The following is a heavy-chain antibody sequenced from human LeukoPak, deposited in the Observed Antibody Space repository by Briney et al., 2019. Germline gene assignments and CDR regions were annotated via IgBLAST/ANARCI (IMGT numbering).Heavy chain of an antibody. V-gene: IGHV5-51*01. CDR3: ARARRAYYSNAFDI. CDR2: IYPDDSDT. Sequence: GESLKISCKGSGYSFTSYWIGWVRQMPGKGLEWMGIIYPDDSDTRYSPSFQGQVTFSADKSISTAYLQWSSLKASDTAMYYCARARRAYYSNAFDIWGQGTMVTVSS. CDR1: GYSFTSYW. J-gene: IGHJ3*02. D-gene: IGHD3-10*01.